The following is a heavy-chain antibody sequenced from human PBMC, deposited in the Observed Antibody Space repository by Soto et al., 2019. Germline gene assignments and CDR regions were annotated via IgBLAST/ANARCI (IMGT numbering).Heavy chain of an antibody. Sequence: GASVKVSCKASGYTFTGYYMHWVRQAPGQGLEWMGWINPNSGGTNYAQKFQGWVTMTRDTSISTAYMELSRLRSDDTAVYYCARHNSGEYYYGMDVWGQGTTVTVSS. J-gene: IGHJ6*02. D-gene: IGHD3-10*01. V-gene: IGHV1-2*04. CDR3: ARHNSGEYYYGMDV. CDR1: GYTFTGYY. CDR2: INPNSGGT.